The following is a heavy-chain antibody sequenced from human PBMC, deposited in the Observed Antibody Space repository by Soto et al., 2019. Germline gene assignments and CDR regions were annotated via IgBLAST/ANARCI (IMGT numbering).Heavy chain of an antibody. D-gene: IGHD1-20*01. Sequence: PGGSLRLSCAAPGFTFSSYSMNWVRQAPGKGLEWVSSISSSSSYIYYADSVKGRFTISRDNAKNSLYLQMNSLRAEDTAVYYCARDLGYKAQKYYFDYWGQGTLVTVSS. CDR1: GFTFSSYS. J-gene: IGHJ4*02. CDR3: ARDLGYKAQKYYFDY. CDR2: ISSSSSYI. V-gene: IGHV3-21*01.